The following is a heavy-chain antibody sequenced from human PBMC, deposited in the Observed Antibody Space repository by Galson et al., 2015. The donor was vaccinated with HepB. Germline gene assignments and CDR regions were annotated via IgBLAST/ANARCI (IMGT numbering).Heavy chain of an antibody. D-gene: IGHD1-26*01. CDR1: GFTVSSNY. J-gene: IGHJ3*02. CDR3: AGQAGGDSGSSGAFDI. Sequence: SLRLSCAASGFTVSSNYMSWVRQAPGKGLEWVSVIYSGGSTYYADSVKGRFTISRDNSKNTLYLQMNSLRAEDTAVYYCAGQAGGDSGSSGAFDIWGQGTMVTVSS. CDR2: IYSGGST. V-gene: IGHV3-53*01.